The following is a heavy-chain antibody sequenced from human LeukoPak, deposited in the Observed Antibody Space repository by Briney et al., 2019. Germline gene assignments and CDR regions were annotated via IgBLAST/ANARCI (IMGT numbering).Heavy chain of an antibody. CDR1: GFTFRNYL. D-gene: IGHD2-15*01. J-gene: IGHJ4*02. V-gene: IGHV3-7*01. Sequence: GGSLRLSCAASGFTFRNYLMGWVRQAPGQGLEWVANTKPDGSAEYYADSVRGRFTTSRDNANNLLYLQMNRLRAEDTAVYYCARDGGLNTIFDYWGQGTLVTVSS. CDR3: ARDGGLNTIFDY. CDR2: TKPDGSAE.